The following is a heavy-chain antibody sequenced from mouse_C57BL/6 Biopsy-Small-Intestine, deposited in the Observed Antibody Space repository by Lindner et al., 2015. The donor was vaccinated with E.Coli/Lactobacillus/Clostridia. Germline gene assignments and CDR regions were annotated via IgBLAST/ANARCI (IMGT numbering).Heavy chain of an antibody. CDR2: IDPEDGET. CDR1: GFKIKDYY. Sequence: VQLQESGAELVRPGASVKLSCTASGFKIKDYYIHWVKQRTEQGLEWIGRIDPEDGETKYVPKFQAKATITADTSSNTAYLQLSSLTSEDTAVYYCAYRDASFAYWGQGTLVTVSA. J-gene: IGHJ3*01. V-gene: IGHV14-2*01. CDR3: AYRDASFAY. D-gene: IGHD3-1*01.